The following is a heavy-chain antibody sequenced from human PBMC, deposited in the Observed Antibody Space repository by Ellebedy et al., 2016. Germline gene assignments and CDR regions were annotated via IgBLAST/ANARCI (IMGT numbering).Heavy chain of an antibody. J-gene: IGHJ5*02. D-gene: IGHD2-21*01. Sequence: SETLSLTCTVSGDSISNSTYYWGWIRQSPGKGLEWIASIHYSGNTYYNPSLKSRVTIFVDTSKNQFSLKLTSVTVADTAVYYCASEKFTYFNWFDPWGQGTLVTVSS. CDR2: IHYSGNT. CDR3: ASEKFTYFNWFDP. CDR1: GDSISNSTYY. V-gene: IGHV4-39*01.